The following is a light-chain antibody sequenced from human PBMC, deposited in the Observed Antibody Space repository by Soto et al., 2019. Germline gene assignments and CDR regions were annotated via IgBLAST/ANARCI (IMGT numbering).Light chain of an antibody. J-gene: IGKJ5*01. CDR2: GAS. V-gene: IGKV3-20*01. CDR1: QSISSNF. Sequence: EIVLTQSPGTLSLSPGEVATLSCRASQSISSNFLAWYQQKPGQAPRLLIFGASSRATGIADKVSGSGSGTEFTLTISRLEPTDFELYYCQHYGAAPITFGQGTRLEIK. CDR3: QHYGAAPIT.